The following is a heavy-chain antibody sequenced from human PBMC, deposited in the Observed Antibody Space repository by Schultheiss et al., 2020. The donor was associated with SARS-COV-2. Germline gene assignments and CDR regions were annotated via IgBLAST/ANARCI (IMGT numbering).Heavy chain of an antibody. CDR2: ISSSGSTI. CDR3: ARAPDAIFGVVIMGYYYYGMDV. J-gene: IGHJ6*02. CDR1: GFTFSSYE. D-gene: IGHD3-3*01. Sequence: GGSLRLSCAASGFTFSSYEMNWVRQAPGKGLEWVSYISSSGSTIYYADSVKGRFTISRDNAKNSLYLQMNSLRAEDTAVYYCARAPDAIFGVVIMGYYYYGMDVWGQGTTVTVSS. V-gene: IGHV3-48*03.